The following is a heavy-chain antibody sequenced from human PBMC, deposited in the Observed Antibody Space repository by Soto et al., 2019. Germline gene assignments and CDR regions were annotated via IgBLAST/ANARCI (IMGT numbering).Heavy chain of an antibody. V-gene: IGHV4-39*01. Sequence: SETLSLTCTVSGGSISSSSYYWGWIRQPPGKGLEWIGSIYYSGSTYYNPSLKSRVTISVDTSKNQFSLKLSSVTAADTAVYYCARETTVTVAEGGMDVWGQGTTVTVSS. D-gene: IGHD4-17*01. J-gene: IGHJ6*02. CDR1: GGSISSSSYY. CDR2: IYYSGST. CDR3: ARETTVTVAEGGMDV.